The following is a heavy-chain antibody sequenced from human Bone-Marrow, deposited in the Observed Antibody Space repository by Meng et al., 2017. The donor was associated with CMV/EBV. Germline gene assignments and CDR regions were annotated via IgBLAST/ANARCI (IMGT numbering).Heavy chain of an antibody. CDR3: AKDPGSGNDYYYGMDV. V-gene: IGHV3-30*02. CDR1: GFTFSSYG. J-gene: IGHJ6*02. CDR2: IWYDGSNK. Sequence: GESLKISCAASGFTFSSYGMHWVRQAPGKGLEWVAVIWYDGSNKYYADSVKGRFTISRDNSKNTLYLQMNSLRAEDTAVYYCAKDPGSGNDYYYGMDVWGQGTTVTVSS. D-gene: IGHD3-10*01.